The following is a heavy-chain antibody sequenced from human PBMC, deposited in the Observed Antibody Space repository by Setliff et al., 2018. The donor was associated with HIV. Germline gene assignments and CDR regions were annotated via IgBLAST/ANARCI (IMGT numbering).Heavy chain of an antibody. CDR1: GFNFMFFA. Sequence: GGSLRLSCAAPGFNFMFFAMSWVRQAPGKGLEWVSGISGSNSRTDYVDSVKGRFTISRDKSKNTLYLQLNSLRAEDTAVYYCAKHECSGGCYYYMDVWGKGIMVTVSS. V-gene: IGHV3-23*01. D-gene: IGHD2-15*01. CDR2: ISGSNSRT. J-gene: IGHJ6*03. CDR3: AKHECSGGCYYYMDV.